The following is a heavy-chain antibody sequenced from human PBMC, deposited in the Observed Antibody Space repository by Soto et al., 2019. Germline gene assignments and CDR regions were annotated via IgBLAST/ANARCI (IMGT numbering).Heavy chain of an antibody. J-gene: IGHJ6*02. D-gene: IGHD3-3*01. CDR2: IVVGSGNT. CDR1: GFTFTNSA. Sequence: QMQLVQSGPEVKKPGTSVKVSCKASGFTFTNSAVHWVRQARGQRLEWIGGIVVGSGNTNYAQKFQERVTITGDMSTSTAYMELSSLRSEDTAVYYCAGGWLRFFGGFPQPFYGMDVWGQGTTVTVSS. CDR3: AGGWLRFFGGFPQPFYGMDV. V-gene: IGHV1-58*01.